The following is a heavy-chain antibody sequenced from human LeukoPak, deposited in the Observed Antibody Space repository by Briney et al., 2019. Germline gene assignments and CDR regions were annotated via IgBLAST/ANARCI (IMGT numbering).Heavy chain of an antibody. D-gene: IGHD6-13*01. Sequence: SETLSLTCAVYGGSFSGYYWSWIRQPPGKGLEWIGEINHSGSTNYNPPLKSRVTISVDTSKNQFSLKLSSVTAADTAVYYCARELRAAAARYGANWFDPWGQGTLVTVSS. CDR3: ARELRAAAARYGANWFDP. CDR2: INHSGST. V-gene: IGHV4-34*01. J-gene: IGHJ5*02. CDR1: GGSFSGYY.